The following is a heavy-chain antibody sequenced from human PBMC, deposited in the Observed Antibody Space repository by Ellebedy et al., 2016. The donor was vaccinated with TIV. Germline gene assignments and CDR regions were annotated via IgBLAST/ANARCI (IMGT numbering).Heavy chain of an antibody. D-gene: IGHD1-1*01. CDR3: ARHPLRYNWNDGVDY. V-gene: IGHV4-59*01. Sequence: SETLSLTCTVSGGSISSYYWSWIRQPPGKGLEWIGYIYYSGSTNYNPSLKSRVTISVDTSKNQFSLKLSSVTAADTAVYYCARHPLRYNWNDGVDYWGQGTLVTVSS. CDR2: IYYSGST. J-gene: IGHJ4*02. CDR1: GGSISSYY.